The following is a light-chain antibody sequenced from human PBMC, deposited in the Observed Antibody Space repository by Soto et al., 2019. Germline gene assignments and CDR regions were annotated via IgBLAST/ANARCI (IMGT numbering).Light chain of an antibody. CDR1: QAISDD. CDR3: LQDYTYPRT. CDR2: AAS. Sequence: IQMTQSPSSLSASVGDRVTITCRASQAISDDLAWYQQKPGKAPNLLIYAASTLQSGVPSRFSASGSGTDFTLTISSLQPEDFATYYCLQDYTYPRTFGQGTKVEI. V-gene: IGKV1-6*01. J-gene: IGKJ1*01.